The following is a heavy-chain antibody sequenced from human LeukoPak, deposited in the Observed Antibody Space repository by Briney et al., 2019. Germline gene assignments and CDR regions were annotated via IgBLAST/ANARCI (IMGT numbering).Heavy chain of an antibody. D-gene: IGHD3-22*01. CDR1: GGSISSNSYS. CDR2: IYYTGST. CDR3: ASPYDSSGSDAFDI. J-gene: IGHJ3*02. V-gene: IGHV4-39*01. Sequence: SETLSLTCSVSGGSISSNSYSWGWIRQPPGKGLEWIGSIYYTGSTYYNPSLKSRVTISVDTSKNQFSLKLSSVTAADTAVYYCASPYDSSGSDAFDIWGQGTMVTVSS.